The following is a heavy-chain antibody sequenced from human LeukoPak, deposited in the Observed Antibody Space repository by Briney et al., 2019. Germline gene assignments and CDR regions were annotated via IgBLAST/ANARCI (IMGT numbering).Heavy chain of an antibody. CDR3: ARPDYYDSSGYYIYYYYGMDV. D-gene: IGHD3-22*01. V-gene: IGHV3-30-3*01. CDR2: ISYDGSNK. J-gene: IGHJ6*02. Sequence: PGGSLRLSCAASGFTFSSYAMHWVRQAPGKGLEWVAVISYDGSNKYYADSVKGRFTISRDNSKNTPYLQMNSLRAEDTAVYYCARPDYYDSSGYYIYYYYGMDVWGQGTTVTVSS. CDR1: GFTFSSYA.